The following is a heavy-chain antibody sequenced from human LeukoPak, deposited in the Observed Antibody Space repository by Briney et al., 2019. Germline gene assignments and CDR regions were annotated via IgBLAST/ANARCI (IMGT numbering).Heavy chain of an antibody. Sequence: GGSLRLSCAASGFTVSSNYMSWVRQAPGKGLEWVSAISGSGGSTYYADSVKGRFTISRDNSKNTLYLQMNSLRAEDTAVYYCAKPPLLAYYYMDVWGKGTTVTASS. CDR2: ISGSGGST. CDR3: AKPPLLAYYYMDV. D-gene: IGHD3-3*02. J-gene: IGHJ6*03. CDR1: GFTVSSNY. V-gene: IGHV3-23*01.